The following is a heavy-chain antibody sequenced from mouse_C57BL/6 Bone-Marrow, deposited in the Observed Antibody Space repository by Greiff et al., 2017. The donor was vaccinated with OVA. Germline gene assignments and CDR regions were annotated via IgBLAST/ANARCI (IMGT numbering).Heavy chain of an antibody. CDR3: ARKGSNYEGFDY. CDR2: INPNNGGT. Sequence: EVQLQQSGPELVKPGASVKISCKASGYTFTDYYMNWVKQSHGQSLEWIGDINPNNGGTSYNQKFKGKATLTVDKSSSTAYMELRSLTSEDSAVDYCARKGSNYEGFDYWGQGTTLTVSS. D-gene: IGHD2-5*01. V-gene: IGHV1-26*01. CDR1: GYTFTDYY. J-gene: IGHJ2*01.